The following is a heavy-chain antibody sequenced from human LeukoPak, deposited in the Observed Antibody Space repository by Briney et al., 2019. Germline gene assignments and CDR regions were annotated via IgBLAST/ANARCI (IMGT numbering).Heavy chain of an antibody. V-gene: IGHV3-23*01. CDR2: ISGSGGST. CDR1: GFTFSTYA. CDR3: ARVARGDYYYYYMDV. D-gene: IGHD3-10*01. J-gene: IGHJ6*03. Sequence: GGSLRLSCAASGFTFSTYAMSWVRQAPGKGLEWVSGISGSGGSTHYADSVRGRFTISRDNAKNTLYLQMNSLRAEDTALYYCARVARGDYYYYYMDVWGEGTTVTVSS.